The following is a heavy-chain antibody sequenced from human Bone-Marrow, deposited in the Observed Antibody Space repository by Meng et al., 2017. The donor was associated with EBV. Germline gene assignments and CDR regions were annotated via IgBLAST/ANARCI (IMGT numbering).Heavy chain of an antibody. CDR1: GYTFTYRY. V-gene: IGHV1-45*02. J-gene: IGHJ3*02. CDR3: AGGNGARDAFDI. D-gene: IGHD4-23*01. Sequence: QKQRVPSGAEVKETGPSVKVSCNASGYTFTYRYLHWVRQAPGQALEWMGWITPFNGNTNYAQKFQDRVTITRDRSMSTAYMELSSLRSEDTAMYYCAGGNGARDAFDIWGQGTMVTVSS. CDR2: ITPFNGNT.